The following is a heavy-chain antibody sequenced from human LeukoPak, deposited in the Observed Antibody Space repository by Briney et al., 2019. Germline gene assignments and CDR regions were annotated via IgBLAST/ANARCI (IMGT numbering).Heavy chain of an antibody. V-gene: IGHV4-4*07. CDR1: GGSISSYY. J-gene: IGHJ6*02. CDR3: ARVWLGRNYYYGMDV. Sequence: SETLSLTCTVSGGSISSYYWSWIRQPAGKGLEWIGRIYTSGSTNYNLSLKSRVTMSVDTSKNQFSLKLSSVTAVDTAVYYCARVWLGRNYYYGMDVWGQGTTVTVSS. CDR2: IYTSGST. D-gene: IGHD3-10*01.